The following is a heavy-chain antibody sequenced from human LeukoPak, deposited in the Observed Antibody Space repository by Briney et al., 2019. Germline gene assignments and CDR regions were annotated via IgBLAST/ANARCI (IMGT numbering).Heavy chain of an antibody. CDR1: GFTFSSYS. CDR3: AKNRGYSYARGAFDI. D-gene: IGHD5-18*01. CDR2: ITRSSYI. V-gene: IGHV3-21*04. Sequence: GGSLRLSCAASGFTFSSYSMNWVRQAPGKGLEWVSSITRSSYIYYADSVKGRFTISRDNAKNSLYLQMNSLRAEDTAVYYCAKNRGYSYARGAFDIWGQGTMVTVSS. J-gene: IGHJ3*02.